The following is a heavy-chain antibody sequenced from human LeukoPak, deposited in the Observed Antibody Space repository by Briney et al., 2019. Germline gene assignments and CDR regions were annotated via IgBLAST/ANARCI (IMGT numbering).Heavy chain of an antibody. J-gene: IGHJ6*03. CDR2: ISYDGSNK. V-gene: IGHV3-30*04. CDR3: ARVQGYCSGGSCYSYYYYMDV. D-gene: IGHD2-15*01. Sequence: PGGSLRLSCAASGFTFSSYAMHWVRQAPGKGLEWVAVISYDGSNKYYADSVKGRFTISRDNSKNTLYLQMNSLRAEDTAVYYCARVQGYCSGGSCYSYYYYMDVWAKGPRSPSP. CDR1: GFTFSSYA.